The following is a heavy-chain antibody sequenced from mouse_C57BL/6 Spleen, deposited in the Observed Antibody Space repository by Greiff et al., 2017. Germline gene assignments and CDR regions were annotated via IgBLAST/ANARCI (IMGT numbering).Heavy chain of an antibody. J-gene: IGHJ4*01. CDR2: IDPSDSYT. D-gene: IGHD1-1*01. CDR3: AREGDGSSYSYAMDY. V-gene: IGHV1-69*01. Sequence: QVQLQQPGAELVMPGASVKLSCKASGYTFTSYWMHWVKQRPGQGLEWIGEIDPSDSYTNYNQKFKGKSTLTVDKSSSTAYMQLSSLTSEDSAVYYCAREGDGSSYSYAMDYWGQGTSVTVSS. CDR1: GYTFTSYW.